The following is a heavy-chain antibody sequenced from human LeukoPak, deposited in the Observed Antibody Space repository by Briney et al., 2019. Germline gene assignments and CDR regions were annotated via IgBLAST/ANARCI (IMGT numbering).Heavy chain of an antibody. CDR2: IIPIFGTA. J-gene: IGHJ5*02. V-gene: IGHV1-69*05. CDR3: AKGKDIVVVPAAMPTWFDP. CDR1: GGTFSSYA. D-gene: IGHD2-2*01. Sequence: EASVKVSCKASGGTFSSYAISWVRQAPGQGLEWMGGIIPIFGTANYAQKFQGRVTITTDESTSTAYMELSSLRSEDTAVYYCAKGKDIVVVPAAMPTWFDPWGQGALVTVSS.